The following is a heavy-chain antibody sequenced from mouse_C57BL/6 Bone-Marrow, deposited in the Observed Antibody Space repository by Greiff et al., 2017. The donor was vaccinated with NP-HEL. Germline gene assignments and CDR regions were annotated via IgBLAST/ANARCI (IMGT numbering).Heavy chain of an antibody. V-gene: IGHV1-82*01. Sequence: QVQLQQSGPELVKPGASVKISCKASGYAFTSSWMNWVKQRPGKGLEWIGRIYPGDGDTYYNAKFKGKATLTADKSSSTAYMQLISLTAEDSAVYFCASSEYWGKGTTLTVSS. J-gene: IGHJ2*01. CDR1: GYAFTSSW. CDR3: ASSEY. CDR2: IYPGDGDT.